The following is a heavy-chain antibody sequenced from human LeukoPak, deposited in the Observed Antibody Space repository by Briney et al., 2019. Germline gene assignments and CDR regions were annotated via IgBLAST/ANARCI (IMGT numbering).Heavy chain of an antibody. CDR3: ARGRPGSGWSFDY. CDR1: GYTFTTYY. CDR2: INPSGGTT. D-gene: IGHD6-19*01. V-gene: IGHV1-46*01. Sequence: GASVKLSCKTSGYTFTTYYMHWVRQAPGQGLEWMGIINPSGGTTNYAQKFQGRVTMTRDTSTTTLYMELSSLRSEDTAVYYCARGRPGSGWSFDYWGQGTLVTVSS. J-gene: IGHJ4*02.